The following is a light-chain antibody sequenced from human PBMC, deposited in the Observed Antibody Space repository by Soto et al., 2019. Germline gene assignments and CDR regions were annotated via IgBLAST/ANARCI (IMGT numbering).Light chain of an antibody. J-gene: IGLJ1*01. Sequence: QSALTQPRSVSGSPGQSVTISCTGTSSDVGGYNYVSWHQQHSGKAPKLMIYDINKRSAGVPDRFSGSKSGNTATLTISGLRAEDEADYYCCSYAGTYNFYVFGSGTKLTVL. CDR2: DIN. CDR3: CSYAGTYNFYV. V-gene: IGLV2-11*01. CDR1: SSDVGGYNY.